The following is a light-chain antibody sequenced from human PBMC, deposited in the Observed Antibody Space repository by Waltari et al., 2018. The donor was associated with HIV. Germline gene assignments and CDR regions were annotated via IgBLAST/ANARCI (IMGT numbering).Light chain of an antibody. Sequence: QSVLTQPPSVSGALGQRVTISCTGSRTNIGAGHDVQRYQQLPGTAPKLLIYSNIIRPSGVPDRFSASKSGTSASLAITGLRPEDEADYYCQSYDTSLSVNYVFGTGTKVTVL. CDR3: QSYDTSLSVNYV. V-gene: IGLV1-40*01. CDR1: RTNIGAGHD. J-gene: IGLJ1*01. CDR2: SNI.